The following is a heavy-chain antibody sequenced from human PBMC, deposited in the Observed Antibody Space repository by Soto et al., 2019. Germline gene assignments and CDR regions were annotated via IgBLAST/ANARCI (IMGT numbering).Heavy chain of an antibody. CDR2: INPSGGST. CDR1: GYTFTSYY. CDR3: ARDAQSRDCTNGVCEPYNWFDP. J-gene: IGHJ5*02. Sequence: GASVKVSCKASGYTFTSYYMHWVRQAPGQGLEWMGIINPSGGSTSYAQKFQGRVTMTRDTSTSTVYMELSSLRSEDTAVYYCARDAQSRDCTNGVCEPYNWFDPWGQGTLVTVSS. V-gene: IGHV1-46*03. D-gene: IGHD2-8*01.